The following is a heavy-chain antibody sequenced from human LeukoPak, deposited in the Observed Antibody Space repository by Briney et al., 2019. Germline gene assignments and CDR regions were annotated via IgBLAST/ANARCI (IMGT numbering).Heavy chain of an antibody. CDR3: ARGYYDSSGQWPPFDY. CDR1: GFTFSSYW. V-gene: IGHV3-74*01. D-gene: IGHD3-22*01. Sequence: PGGSLRLSCAASGFTFSSYWMHWVRQAPGKGLVWVSRINSDGSSTRYADSVKGRFTISRDNAKNTLYLQMNSLRAEDTAVYYCARGYYDSSGQWPPFDYWGQGTLVTVSS. CDR2: INSDGSST. J-gene: IGHJ4*02.